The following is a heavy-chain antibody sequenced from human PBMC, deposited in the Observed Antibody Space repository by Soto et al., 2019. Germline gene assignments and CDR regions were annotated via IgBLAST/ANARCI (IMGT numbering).Heavy chain of an antibody. D-gene: IGHD3-3*01. CDR2: IYHSGST. V-gene: IGHV4-4*02. CDR3: ARRRFLGPAGY. Sequence: LSLTCAVSGGSISSSNWWSWVRQPPGKGLEWIGEIYHSGSTNYNPSLKSLVTISVDKSKNQFSLKLSSVTAADTAVYYCARRRFLGPAGYWGQGTLVTVSS. J-gene: IGHJ4*02. CDR1: GGSISSSNW.